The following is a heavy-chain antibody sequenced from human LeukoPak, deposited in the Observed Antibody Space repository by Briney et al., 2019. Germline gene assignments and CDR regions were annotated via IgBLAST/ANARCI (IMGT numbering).Heavy chain of an antibody. V-gene: IGHV4-34*01. J-gene: IGHJ4*02. D-gene: IGHD6-13*01. CDR2: INHSGST. CDR3: ARDTAAGQGY. CDR1: GESFSGYY. Sequence: PSDTLSLTCAVYGESFSGYYWSWIRQPPGKGLEWIGEINHSGSTNYNPSLKGRVTISVDTSKNQFSLKLSSVTAADTAVYYCARDTAAGQGYWGQGTLVTVSS.